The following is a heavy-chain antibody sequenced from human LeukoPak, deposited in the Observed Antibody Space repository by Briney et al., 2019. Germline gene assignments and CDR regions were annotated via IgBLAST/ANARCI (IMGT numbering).Heavy chain of an antibody. J-gene: IGHJ4*02. Sequence: KPSETLSLTCTVSGGSFSGYYWSWIRQPPGKGLECIGEIHHSGSTNYNPSLKSRVTLSVDTSKNQFSLKLSSVTAADTAVYYCARSRGWLQSHPLGYWGQGTLVTVSS. V-gene: IGHV4-34*01. CDR1: GGSFSGYY. CDR2: IHHSGST. CDR3: ARSRGWLQSHPLGY. D-gene: IGHD5-24*01.